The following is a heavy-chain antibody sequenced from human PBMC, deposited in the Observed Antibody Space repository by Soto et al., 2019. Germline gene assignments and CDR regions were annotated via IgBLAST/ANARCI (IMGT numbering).Heavy chain of an antibody. CDR2: IYHSGST. V-gene: IGHV4-4*02. CDR1: GSSISSAHW. J-gene: IGHJ4*02. CDR3: SRGQSSVRGYSGGWYAY. Sequence: SETLSLTCAVSGSSISSAHWWNLFRQPPGKGLEWIGEIYHSGSTNYNPSLQSRVTVSIDKSKNQFSLSLSSVTAADTAVYFCSRGQSSVRGYSGGWYAYWGRGTLVTVSS. D-gene: IGHD6-19*01.